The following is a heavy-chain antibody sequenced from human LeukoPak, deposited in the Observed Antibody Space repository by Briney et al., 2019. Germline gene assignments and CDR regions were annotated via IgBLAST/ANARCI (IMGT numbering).Heavy chain of an antibody. Sequence: PGGSLRLSCAASGFTFSSYGMHWVRQAPGKGLEWVAFIRYDGSNKYYADSVKGRFTISRDNSKNTLYLQMNSLRVEDTAVYYCAKDRAAREGESWFDPWGQGTLVTVSS. V-gene: IGHV3-30*02. J-gene: IGHJ5*02. D-gene: IGHD6-6*01. CDR3: AKDRAAREGESWFDP. CDR1: GFTFSSYG. CDR2: IRYDGSNK.